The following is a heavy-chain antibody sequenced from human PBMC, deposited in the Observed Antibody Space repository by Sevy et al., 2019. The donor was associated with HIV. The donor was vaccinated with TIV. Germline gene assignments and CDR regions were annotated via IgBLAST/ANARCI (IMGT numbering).Heavy chain of an antibody. J-gene: IGHJ4*02. CDR1: GFTVSSNY. Sequence: GGSLRLSCAASGFTVSSNYMSWVRQAPGKGLEWVSVIYSGGSTYYADPGKGRFTISRDNSKNTLYLQMNSLRAEDTAVYYCATPNPYYYDSSGYYYSFNYWGQGTLVTVSS. D-gene: IGHD3-22*01. CDR3: ATPNPYYYDSSGYYYSFNY. V-gene: IGHV3-53*01. CDR2: IYSGGST.